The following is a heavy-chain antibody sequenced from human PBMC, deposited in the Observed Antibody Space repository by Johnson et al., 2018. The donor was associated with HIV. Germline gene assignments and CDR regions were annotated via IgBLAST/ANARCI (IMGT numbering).Heavy chain of an antibody. D-gene: IGHD1-26*01. CDR2: ISYDESNK. V-gene: IGHV3-30*03. CDR3: ARLEELLRAFDI. CDR1: GFTFSSYG. Sequence: QVQLVESGGGVVQPGRSLRLSCAASGFTFSSYGMHWVRQAPGKGLEWVAVISYDESNKYYADSVKGRFTISRDNSKNTLYLQMNSLRAEDTAVYYCARLEELLRAFDIWGQGTMVTVSS. J-gene: IGHJ3*02.